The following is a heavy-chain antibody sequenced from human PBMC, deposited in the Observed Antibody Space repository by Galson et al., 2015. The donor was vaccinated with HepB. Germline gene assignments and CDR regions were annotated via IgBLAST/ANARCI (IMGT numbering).Heavy chain of an antibody. CDR1: GFTFSSYA. CDR3: ANYYEGFH. CDR2: ISYDGSNK. Sequence: SLRLSCAASGFTFSSYAMHWVRQAPGKGLEWVAVISYDGSNKYYADSVKGRFTISRDNSKNTLYLQMNSLRAEDTAVYYCANYYEGFHWGQGTLVTVSS. V-gene: IGHV3-30-3*01. J-gene: IGHJ4*02. D-gene: IGHD3-22*01.